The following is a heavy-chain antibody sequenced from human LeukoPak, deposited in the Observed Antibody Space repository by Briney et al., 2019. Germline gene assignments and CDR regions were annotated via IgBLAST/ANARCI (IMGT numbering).Heavy chain of an antibody. CDR3: ARCSGSYYPVDY. CDR1: GGSFSGYY. D-gene: IGHD3-10*02. CDR2: INHSGST. J-gene: IGHJ4*02. V-gene: IGHV4-34*01. Sequence: SETLSLTCAVYGGSFSGYYWSWIRQPPGKGLEWIGEINHSGSTNYNPSLKSRVTISVDTSKNQFSLKLSSVTAADTAVYYCARCSGSYYPVDYWGQGTLVTVSS.